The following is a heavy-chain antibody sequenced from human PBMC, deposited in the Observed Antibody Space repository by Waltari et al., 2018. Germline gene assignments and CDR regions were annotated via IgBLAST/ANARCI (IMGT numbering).Heavy chain of an antibody. CDR3: TGGVYYDFWSGYYKYFDY. CDR2: IKSKTDGGTT. D-gene: IGHD3-3*01. CDR1: GFTFSNAW. V-gene: IGHV3-15*01. J-gene: IGHJ4*02. Sequence: EVQLVASGGGLVKPGGSLRLSCAASGFTFSNAWMSWVRQAPGKGLGWVGRIKSKTDGGTTDYAAPVKGRFTISRDDSKNTLYLQMNSLKTEDTAVYYCTGGVYYDFWSGYYKYFDYWGQGTLVTVSS.